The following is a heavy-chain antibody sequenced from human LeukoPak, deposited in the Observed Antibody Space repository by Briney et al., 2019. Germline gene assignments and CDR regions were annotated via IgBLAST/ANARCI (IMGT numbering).Heavy chain of an antibody. CDR3: AKDVSLGYSSSWYGPSYFDY. D-gene: IGHD6-13*01. CDR1: GFTFSSYA. V-gene: IGHV3-23*01. Sequence: GGSLRLSCAASGFTFSSYAMSWVRQAPGKGLEWVSAISGSGGSTYYADSVKGRSTISRDNSKNTLYLQMNSLRAEDTAVYYCAKDVSLGYSSSWYGPSYFDYWGQGTLVTVSS. J-gene: IGHJ4*02. CDR2: ISGSGGST.